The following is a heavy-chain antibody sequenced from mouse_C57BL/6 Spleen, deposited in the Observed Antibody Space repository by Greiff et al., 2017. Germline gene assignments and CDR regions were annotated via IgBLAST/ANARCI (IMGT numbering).Heavy chain of an antibody. D-gene: IGHD2-2*01. CDR1: GYAFSSSW. J-gene: IGHJ4*01. Sequence: QVQLQQSGPELVKPGASVTISCKASGYAFSSSWMNWVKQRPGKGLEWIGRIYPGDGDTNYNGKFKGKATLTADKSSSTAYMQLSSLTSEDSAVYFCARGGLRSAMDYWGQGTSVTVSS. V-gene: IGHV1-82*01. CDR2: IYPGDGDT. CDR3: ARGGLRSAMDY.